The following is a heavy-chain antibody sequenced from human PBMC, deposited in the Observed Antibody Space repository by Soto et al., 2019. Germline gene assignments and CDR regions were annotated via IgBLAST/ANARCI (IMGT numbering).Heavy chain of an antibody. D-gene: IGHD3-16*01. V-gene: IGHV1-18*01. CDR1: GYTFTNFG. Sequence: QVQLLQSGAEVKKPGASVKVSCKPSGYTFTNFGLSWVRQAPGQGLEWMGWISAYNGNTNYAENFQGRVTMTTDTTASTAYMELRGLRSDDTAVYYCARGGTPIDYGGQGALVTVSS. CDR3: ARGGTPIDY. J-gene: IGHJ4*02. CDR2: ISAYNGNT.